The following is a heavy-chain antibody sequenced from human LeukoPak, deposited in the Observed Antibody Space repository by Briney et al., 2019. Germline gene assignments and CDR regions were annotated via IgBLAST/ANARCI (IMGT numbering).Heavy chain of an antibody. J-gene: IGHJ5*02. V-gene: IGHV4-61*01. CDR3: ARSRAFNSGAFDP. Sequence: SETLSLTCTVSGASVSSASYWTWIRQPPGQGVEWIAHIYNGVNTNYNPSLKSRVTISVDTSKNQLSLRLNSVTAADTAVYYCARSRAFNSGAFDPWGQGSLVTVSS. D-gene: IGHD1-26*01. CDR2: IYNGVNT. CDR1: GASVSSASY.